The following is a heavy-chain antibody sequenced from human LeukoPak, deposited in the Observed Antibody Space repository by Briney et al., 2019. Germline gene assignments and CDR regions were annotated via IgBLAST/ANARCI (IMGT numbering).Heavy chain of an antibody. Sequence: ASVKVSCKASGYTFTSYGISWVRQAPGQGLEWMGWISAYNGNTNYAQKLQGRVTMTTDTSTSTAYMELRSLRSDDTAVYYCARGSGSYYSFGNYYYYYMDVRGKGTTVTISS. CDR2: ISAYNGNT. J-gene: IGHJ6*03. V-gene: IGHV1-18*01. D-gene: IGHD3-10*01. CDR3: ARGSGSYYSFGNYYYYYMDV. CDR1: GYTFTSYG.